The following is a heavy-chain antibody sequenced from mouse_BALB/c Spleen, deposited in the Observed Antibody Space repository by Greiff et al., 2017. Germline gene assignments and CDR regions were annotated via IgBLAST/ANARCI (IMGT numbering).Heavy chain of an antibody. J-gene: IGHJ2*01. V-gene: IGHV1-26*01. CDR2: INPYNGAT. CDR3: ATYRYDGYYFDY. D-gene: IGHD2-14*01. CDR1: GYSFTGYY. Sequence: EVQLQQSGPELVKPGASVKISCKASGYSFTGYYMHWVKQSHVKSLEWIGRINPYNGATSYNQNFKDKASLTVDKSSSTAYMELHSLTSEDSAVYYCATYRYDGYYFDYWGQGTTLTVSS.